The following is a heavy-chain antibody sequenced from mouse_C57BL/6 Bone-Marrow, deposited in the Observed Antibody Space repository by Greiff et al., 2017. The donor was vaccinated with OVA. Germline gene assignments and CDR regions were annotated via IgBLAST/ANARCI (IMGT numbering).Heavy chain of an antibody. CDR2: ISYDGSN. V-gene: IGHV3-6*01. CDR3: APNYYGSSYGYFDY. J-gene: IGHJ2*01. CDR1: GYSITSGYY. D-gene: IGHD1-1*01. Sequence: EESGPGLVKPSQSLSLTCSVTGYSITSGYYWNWIRQFPGNKLEWMGYISYDGSNNYNPSLKNRISITRDTSKNQFFLKLNSVTTEDTATYYCAPNYYGSSYGYFDYWGQGTTLTVSS.